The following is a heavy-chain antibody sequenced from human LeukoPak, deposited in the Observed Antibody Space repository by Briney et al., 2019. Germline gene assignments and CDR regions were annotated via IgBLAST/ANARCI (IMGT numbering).Heavy chain of an antibody. CDR1: GYTFTTYY. Sequence: ASVKVSCKASGYTFTTYYMHWVRQAPGQGLVWMGLINPSGGGTRYAQKFQGRVTMTRDTSTSTVYMELSSMRSEDTAVYYCASGYKTVSVFDHWGQGTLVTVSS. D-gene: IGHD5-24*01. CDR3: ASGYKTVSVFDH. V-gene: IGHV1-46*01. J-gene: IGHJ4*02. CDR2: INPSGGGT.